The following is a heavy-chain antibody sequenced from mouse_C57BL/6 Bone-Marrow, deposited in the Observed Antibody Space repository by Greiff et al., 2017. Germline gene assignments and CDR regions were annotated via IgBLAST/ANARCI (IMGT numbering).Heavy chain of an antibody. D-gene: IGHD2-2*01. Sequence: EVQVVESGPELVKPGASVKMSCKASGYTFTDYNMHWVKQSHGKSLEWIGYINPNNGGTSYNQKFKGKATLTVNKSSSTAYMELRSLTSEDSAVYYCANDLLSLRRYYYAMDYGGQGTSVTVSS. V-gene: IGHV1-22*01. CDR1: GYTFTDYN. CDR3: ANDLLSLRRYYYAMDY. J-gene: IGHJ4*01. CDR2: INPNNGGT.